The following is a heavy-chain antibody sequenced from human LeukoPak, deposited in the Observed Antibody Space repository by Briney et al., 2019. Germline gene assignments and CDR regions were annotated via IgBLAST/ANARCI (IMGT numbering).Heavy chain of an antibody. J-gene: IGHJ6*03. CDR1: GYTFTGYY. CDR2: INPNSGGT. Sequence: GGSVKVSRKASGYTFTGYYMHWVRQAPGQGLEWMGWINPNSGGTNYAQKFQGRVTMTRDTSISTAYMELSRLRSDDTAVYYCARDPQDCSGGSCYAGLYYMDVWGKGTTVTVSS. V-gene: IGHV1-2*02. D-gene: IGHD2-15*01. CDR3: ARDPQDCSGGSCYAGLYYMDV.